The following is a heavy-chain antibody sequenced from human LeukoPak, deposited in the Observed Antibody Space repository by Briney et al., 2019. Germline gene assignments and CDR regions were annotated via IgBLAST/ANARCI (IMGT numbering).Heavy chain of an antibody. V-gene: IGHV3-49*03. CDR2: IRSKAYGGTT. Sequence: GGSLRLSCTASGFTFGDYAMSWFRQAPGKGLEWVGFIRSKAYGGTTEYAASVKGRFTISRDESKSIAYLQMNSLKTEDTAVYYCTRGSTVTTDHYYYGMDVWGQGTTVTVSS. D-gene: IGHD4-17*01. J-gene: IGHJ6*02. CDR1: GFTFGDYA. CDR3: TRGSTVTTDHYYYGMDV.